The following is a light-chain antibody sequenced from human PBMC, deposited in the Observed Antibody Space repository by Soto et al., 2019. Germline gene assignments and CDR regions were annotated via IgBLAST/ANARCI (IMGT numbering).Light chain of an antibody. CDR1: QGLSSW. J-gene: IGKJ1*01. CDR2: KAS. CDR3: QQYDNYERT. V-gene: IGKV1-5*03. Sequence: DIQMTQSPSTLSASVGDRVTITCRASQGLSSWLAWYQQKPGKAPKLLVYKASTLESGVPARFSGSGSGTEFTLPISNLQPDDFATYDCQQYDNYERTFGQGTKVESK.